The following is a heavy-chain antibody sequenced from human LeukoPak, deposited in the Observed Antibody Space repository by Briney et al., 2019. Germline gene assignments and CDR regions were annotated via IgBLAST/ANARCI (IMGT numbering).Heavy chain of an antibody. J-gene: IGHJ4*02. Sequence: GGSLRLSCAASGFTFSSYAMHWVRQAPGKGLEWVAVISYDGSNKYYADSVKGRFTISRDNSKNTLYLQMNSLRAEDTAVYYCARDRTPYERGRYTNPGPSLDYWGQGTLVTVSS. CDR1: GFTFSSYA. CDR3: ARDRTPYERGRYTNPGPSLDY. V-gene: IGHV3-30-3*01. CDR2: ISYDGSNK. D-gene: IGHD3-16*01.